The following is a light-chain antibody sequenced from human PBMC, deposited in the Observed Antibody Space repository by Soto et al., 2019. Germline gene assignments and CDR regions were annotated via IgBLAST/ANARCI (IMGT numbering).Light chain of an antibody. CDR2: GAS. V-gene: IGKV3-20*01. Sequence: EMVLTQSPGTLSLSPGERATLSCRASQSVSSSYLAWYQQKPGQAPRLLIYGASSRATGIPDRFSGSGSGTAFTLTISRLEPEDFAVYYCQLYGSSTLYTFGQGTKLEIK. CDR1: QSVSSSY. J-gene: IGKJ2*01. CDR3: QLYGSSTLYT.